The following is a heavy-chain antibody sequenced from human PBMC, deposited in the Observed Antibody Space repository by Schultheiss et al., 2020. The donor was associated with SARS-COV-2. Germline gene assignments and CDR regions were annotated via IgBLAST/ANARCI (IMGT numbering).Heavy chain of an antibody. Sequence: GGSLRLSCAASGFTFSSYGMHWVRQAPGKGLEWVAVIWYDGTNKYYADSVKGRFTISRDNSKNTLYLQMNSLRAEDTAVYYCARNIKSYGDYGYYFDYWGQGTLVTVSS. CDR1: GFTFSSYG. D-gene: IGHD4-17*01. CDR3: ARNIKSYGDYGYYFDY. V-gene: IGHV3-33*01. CDR2: IWYDGTNK. J-gene: IGHJ4*02.